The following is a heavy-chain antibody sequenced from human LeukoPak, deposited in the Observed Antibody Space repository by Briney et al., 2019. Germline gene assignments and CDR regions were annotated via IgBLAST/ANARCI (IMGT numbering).Heavy chain of an antibody. CDR2: IYSGGTK. V-gene: IGHV3-53*01. CDR3: ARDGKRTSDAFDI. CDR1: GFTVSSIY. Sequence: GGSLRLSCAASGFTVSSIYMNWVRQAQGKGLEWGSVIYSGGTKYYADFVKGRFTISRDNSKNTLYLQINSLRAEYTAVYYCARDGKRTSDAFDIWGQGTMVTVSS. D-gene: IGHD1-26*01. J-gene: IGHJ3*02.